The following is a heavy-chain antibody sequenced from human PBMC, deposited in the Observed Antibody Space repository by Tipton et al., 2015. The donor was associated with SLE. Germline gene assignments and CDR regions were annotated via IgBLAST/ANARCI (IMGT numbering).Heavy chain of an antibody. D-gene: IGHD2-2*01. V-gene: IGHV4-31*03. CDR1: GGSISSADFY. Sequence: LRLSCTVSGGSISSADFYXNWIRQHPRKGLEWIGFIDYGGSTYYNPSLKSRVTISPDTSKNQFSLNLTSVTAADTAVYYCAGASQPLSQFDCWGXGTLVTVSS. J-gene: IGHJ4*02. CDR3: AGASQPLSQFDC. CDR2: IDYGGST.